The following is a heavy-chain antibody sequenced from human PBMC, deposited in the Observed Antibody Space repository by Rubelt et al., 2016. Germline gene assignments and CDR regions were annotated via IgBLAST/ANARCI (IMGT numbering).Heavy chain of an antibody. CDR1: GGSFSGYY. Sequence: QVQLQQWGAGLLKPSETLSLTCAVYGGSFSGYYWSWIRQPPGKGLEWIGEIHHSGSTNYNPSLKSRVTISVDTSKNQFSLKLSSVTAADTAVYYCARGFYLTGYYRYWGQGTLVTVSS. J-gene: IGHJ4*02. D-gene: IGHD3-9*01. CDR3: ARGFYLTGYYRY. CDR2: IHHSGST. V-gene: IGHV4-34*01.